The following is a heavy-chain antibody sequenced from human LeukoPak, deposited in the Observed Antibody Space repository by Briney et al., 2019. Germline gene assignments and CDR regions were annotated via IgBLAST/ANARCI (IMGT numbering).Heavy chain of an antibody. Sequence: GGSPRLSCAASGFIISDHYMDWVRQAPGKGLEWVGRSRNKADSYTTYYAASVKGRFTISRDDSKNSVYLQMNSLKAEDTAIYYCTRHFFSEWGQGTLVTVSS. D-gene: IGHD3-3*02. J-gene: IGHJ4*02. CDR2: SRNKADSYTT. V-gene: IGHV3-72*01. CDR1: GFIISDHY. CDR3: TRHFFSE.